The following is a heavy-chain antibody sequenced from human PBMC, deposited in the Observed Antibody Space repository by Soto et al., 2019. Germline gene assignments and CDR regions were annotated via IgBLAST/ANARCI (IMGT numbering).Heavy chain of an antibody. Sequence: PSETLSLTCTVSGGSISPSSYYWGWIRQPPGKGLEWVGSMFHTGTTYYNPSLSSRLTLSVDTSKSQFSLKLTSVTATDTAPYYFVRREGGTVRYSGQGTLVTVS. CDR1: GGSISPSSYY. V-gene: IGHV4-39*01. D-gene: IGHD1-7*01. CDR3: VRREGGTVRY. J-gene: IGHJ4*02. CDR2: MFHTGTT.